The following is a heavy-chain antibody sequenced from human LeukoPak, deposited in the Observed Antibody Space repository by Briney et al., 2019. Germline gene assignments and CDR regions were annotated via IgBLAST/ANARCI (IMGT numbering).Heavy chain of an antibody. CDR3: ARHPKSGYTGYESGY. Sequence: GESLKISCKASGYSFTTYWIGWVRQVPGKGLEWVGIIYPADSTAKYSPSFQGQVTISVDKSISTAYLQWSRLEASDTAVFYCARHPKSGYTGYESGYWGQGTLVTVSS. J-gene: IGHJ4*02. CDR1: GYSFTTYW. CDR2: IYPADSTA. D-gene: IGHD5-12*01. V-gene: IGHV5-51*01.